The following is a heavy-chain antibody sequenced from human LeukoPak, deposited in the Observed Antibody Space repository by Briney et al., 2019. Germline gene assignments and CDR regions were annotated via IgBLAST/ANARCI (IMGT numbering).Heavy chain of an antibody. CDR3: ARGTGSSGWYLWSWFDP. D-gene: IGHD6-19*01. V-gene: IGHV3-48*03. CDR1: GFTFSSYE. CDR2: ISSSGSTI. Sequence: GGSLRLSCAASGFTFSSYEMNWVRQAPGKGLEWVSYISSSGSTIYYADSVKGRFTISRDNAKNSLYLQMNSLRAEDTAVYYCARGTGSSGWYLWSWFDPWGQGTLVTVSS. J-gene: IGHJ5*02.